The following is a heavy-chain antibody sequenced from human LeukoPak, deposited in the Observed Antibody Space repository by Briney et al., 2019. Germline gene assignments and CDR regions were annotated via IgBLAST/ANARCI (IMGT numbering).Heavy chain of an antibody. D-gene: IGHD7-27*01. Sequence: GASVKVSCKASGYIFTTYDIGWVRQATGQGLEWMGWLNPNSGNAGYAQKFQGRVTISRNTSISTAYMELSSLRSDDTAIYYCARRKFLGWFDPWGQGTLVTVSS. CDR3: ARRKFLGWFDP. J-gene: IGHJ5*02. CDR2: LNPNSGNA. CDR1: GYIFTTYD. V-gene: IGHV1-8*03.